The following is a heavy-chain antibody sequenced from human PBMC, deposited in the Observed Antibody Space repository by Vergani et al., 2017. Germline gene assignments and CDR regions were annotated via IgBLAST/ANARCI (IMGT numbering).Heavy chain of an antibody. J-gene: IGHJ6*03. CDR3: ARDYLLLQTSYYYMDV. D-gene: IGHD2-2*01. Sequence: QVQLVQSGAEVKKPGASVRVSCKASGYTFTGYYMHWVRQAPGQGLEWMGRINPNSDGTNYAQKFQGRVTMTRDTSISTAYMELSRLRSDDTAVYYCARDYLLLQTSYYYMDVWGKGTTVTVSS. CDR1: GYTFTGYY. CDR2: INPNSDGT. V-gene: IGHV1-2*06.